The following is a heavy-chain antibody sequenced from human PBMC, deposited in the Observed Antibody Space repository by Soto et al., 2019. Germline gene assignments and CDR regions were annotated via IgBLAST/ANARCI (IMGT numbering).Heavy chain of an antibody. D-gene: IGHD5-18*01. CDR3: ARGRGYTYGYAD. CDR2: IYFTGKT. Sequence: QVQLQESRPGLVKPSQTLSLTCSVSGDSINSGGYYWTWIRQHSGKGLEWIGDIYFTGKTYYNPSLKSRLTIPFDRPQNHFSLKLTSVTAADTAVYYCARGRGYTYGYADWGQGTLVSVSS. J-gene: IGHJ4*02. CDR1: GDSINSGGYY. V-gene: IGHV4-31*03.